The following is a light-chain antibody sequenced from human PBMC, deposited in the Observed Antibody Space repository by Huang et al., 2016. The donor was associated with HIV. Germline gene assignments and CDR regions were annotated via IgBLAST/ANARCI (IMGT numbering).Light chain of an antibody. CDR3: QQYGNSPRT. CDR2: NTF. V-gene: IGKV3-20*01. J-gene: IGKJ2*01. Sequence: EIVLTQSPGTQYSTPGERATISCRTSQSISSSYLAWYQQKPCQAPRLLIYNTFNTATGIPDRFSGSGSGTDVTLTISRLEPEDSAVYYCQQYGNSPRTFGQGTKLEIK. CDR1: QSISSSY.